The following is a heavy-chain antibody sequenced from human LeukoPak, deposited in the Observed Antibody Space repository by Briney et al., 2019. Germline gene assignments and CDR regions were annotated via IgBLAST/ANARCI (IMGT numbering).Heavy chain of an antibody. D-gene: IGHD6-13*01. CDR1: GFSFTNYA. J-gene: IGHJ4*02. V-gene: IGHV3-23*01. CDR3: ARGASGSSWSYVAYFDY. CDR2: MKGGGET. Sequence: TGGSLRLSCVASGFSFTNYAMSWVRQAPARGPEWLSSMKGGGETFYADSVKGRFTISRDNSKNTLYLQMNSLRAEDTAVYYCARGASGSSWSYVAYFDYWGQGTLVTVSS.